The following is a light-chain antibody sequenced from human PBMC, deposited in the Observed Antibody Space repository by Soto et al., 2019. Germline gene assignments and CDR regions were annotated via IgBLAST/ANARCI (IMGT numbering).Light chain of an antibody. CDR1: SGHSNYA. CDR2: LNSDGSH. Sequence: QSVLTQSPSASASLGASVKLTCTLSSGHSNYAIAWHQQQSEKGPRYLMKLNSDGSHSKGDGIPDRFSGSSSGAERYLTIYSLKSEDEADYYCQTWGSGIVVFGGGTKLTVL. CDR3: QTWGSGIVV. V-gene: IGLV4-69*01. J-gene: IGLJ2*01.